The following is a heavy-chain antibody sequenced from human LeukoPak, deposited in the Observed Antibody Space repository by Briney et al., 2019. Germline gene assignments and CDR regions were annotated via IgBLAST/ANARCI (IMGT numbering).Heavy chain of an antibody. D-gene: IGHD5-12*01. J-gene: IGHJ5*02. CDR3: ATDASGYFGP. CDR1: GFTFSTYW. V-gene: IGHV3-11*01. Sequence: GGSLRLSCAASGFTFSTYWMSWVRQAPGRGLEWVSYISNTGSAMYYADSVKGRFTISRDNAKNSVYLQMNSLRAEDTAVYYCATDASGYFGPWGQGTLVTVSS. CDR2: ISNTGSAM.